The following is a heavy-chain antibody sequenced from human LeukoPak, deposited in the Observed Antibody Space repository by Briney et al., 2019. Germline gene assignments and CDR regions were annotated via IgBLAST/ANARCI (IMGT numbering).Heavy chain of an antibody. D-gene: IGHD1-1*01. CDR2: INHSGST. CDR1: GGSFSGYY. Sequence: SETLSLTCAVYGGSFSGYYWSWIRQPPGKGLEWIGEINHSGSTNYNPSLKSRVTISVDTSKNQFSLKLSSVTAADTAVYYCARDRREGNNWNGDFDHWGQGTLVTVSS. V-gene: IGHV4-34*01. J-gene: IGHJ4*02. CDR3: ARDRREGNNWNGDFDH.